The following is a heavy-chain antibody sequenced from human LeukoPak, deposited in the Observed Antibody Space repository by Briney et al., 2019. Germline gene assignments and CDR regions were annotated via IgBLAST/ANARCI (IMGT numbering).Heavy chain of an antibody. Sequence: GGSLRLSCAASGFTFSSYSMNWVRQAPGKGLEWVSSISSSSSYIYYADSVKGRFTISRDNAKNSLYLQMNSLRAEDTAVYYCARDYFPGGSNYADGYYFDYWGQGTLVTVSS. V-gene: IGHV3-21*01. CDR2: ISSSSSYI. D-gene: IGHD4-11*01. CDR3: ARDYFPGGSNYADGYYFDY. CDR1: GFTFSSYS. J-gene: IGHJ4*02.